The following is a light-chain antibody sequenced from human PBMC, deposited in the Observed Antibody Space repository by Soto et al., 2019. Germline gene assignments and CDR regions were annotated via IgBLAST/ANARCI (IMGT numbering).Light chain of an antibody. CDR2: AAS. V-gene: IGKV1-39*01. CDR3: RQANSLT. J-gene: IGKJ1*01. CDR1: QSISSY. Sequence: DIQMTQSPSSLSASVGDRVTITCRASQSISSYLNWYQQKPGKAPKLLIYAASSLQSGVPSRFSGSGSGTDFTLTISSLQPEDVATYYCRQANSLTFGQGTKVDIK.